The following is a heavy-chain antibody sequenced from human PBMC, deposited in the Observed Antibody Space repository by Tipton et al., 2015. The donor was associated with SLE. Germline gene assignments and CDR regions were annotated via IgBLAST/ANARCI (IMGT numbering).Heavy chain of an antibody. J-gene: IGHJ4*02. CDR3: AREALRYFDK. V-gene: IGHV3-30-3*01. CDR1: GFTFSAYA. Sequence: SLRLSCAASGFTFSAYAMHWVRQAPGKGLEWVALISYDGSNNNYADSVRGRFTISRDNSKSTLFLQMNSLRTEDTAVYYCAREALRYFDKWGQGTLVTVSS. CDR2: ISYDGSNN.